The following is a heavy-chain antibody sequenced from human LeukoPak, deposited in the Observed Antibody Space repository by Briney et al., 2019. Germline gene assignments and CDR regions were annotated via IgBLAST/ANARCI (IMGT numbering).Heavy chain of an antibody. J-gene: IGHJ4*02. D-gene: IGHD6-19*01. V-gene: IGHV4-59*01. CDR1: GGSISNYY. CDR2: IYHDGST. Sequence: SETLSLTCTVSGGSISNYYWSWFRQPLGKGLEWIGYIYHDGSTNYNPSLKSRVTISVDTSKDQFSLKLTSVTAADTAVYYCARGGSSGWFDFDYWGQGTLVTVSS. CDR3: ARGGSSGWFDFDY.